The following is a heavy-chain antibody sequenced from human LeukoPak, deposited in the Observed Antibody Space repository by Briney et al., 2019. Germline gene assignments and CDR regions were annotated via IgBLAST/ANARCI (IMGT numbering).Heavy chain of an antibody. CDR3: ARESGYYNWFDP. V-gene: IGHV3-21*01. CDR2: ISSSSSHI. D-gene: IGHD5-12*01. CDR1: GFTLRSYS. J-gene: IGHJ5*02. Sequence: GGSLRLSCVASGFTLRSYSMNWVRQAPGKGLEWVSWISSSSSHISYADPVRGRFTISRDNAKNSLYVQMNSLRAEDTAIYYCARESGYYNWFDPWGQGTLVTVSS.